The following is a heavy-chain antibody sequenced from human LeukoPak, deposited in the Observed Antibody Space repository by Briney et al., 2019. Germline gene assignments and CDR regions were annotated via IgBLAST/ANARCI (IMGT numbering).Heavy chain of an antibody. CDR3: AAVTNRYFDWLLDFPPLPDY. D-gene: IGHD3-9*01. J-gene: IGHJ4*02. Sequence: SVKFSCKASGFTFTSSAVQWVRQARGQRLEWIGWIVVGSGNTNYAQKFQERVTITRDMSTSTAYMELSSLRSEDTAVYYCAAVTNRYFDWLLDFPPLPDYWGQGTPVTVSS. CDR1: GFTFTSSA. CDR2: IVVGSGNT. V-gene: IGHV1-58*01.